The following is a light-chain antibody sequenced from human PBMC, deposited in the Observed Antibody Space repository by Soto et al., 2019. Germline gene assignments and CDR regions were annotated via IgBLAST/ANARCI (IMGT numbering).Light chain of an antibody. CDR3: QQYNHWPLT. V-gene: IGKV3D-15*01. Sequence: EIVLTQSPASLSWSPVEGGTVCGRASQSVSSYLAWYQQKPGQAPGLLIYDTSTRASGVPDRFSGSGSGTEFTLTISSLQSEDFAVYYCQQYNHWPLTFGGGTKVDI. CDR1: QSVSSY. J-gene: IGKJ4*01. CDR2: DTS.